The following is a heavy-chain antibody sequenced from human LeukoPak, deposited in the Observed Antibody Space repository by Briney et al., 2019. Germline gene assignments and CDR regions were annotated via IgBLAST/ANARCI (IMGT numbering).Heavy chain of an antibody. CDR3: AKDLESSGSRGDAFDI. J-gene: IGHJ3*02. D-gene: IGHD6-19*01. V-gene: IGHV3-23*01. Sequence: GGSLRLSCAASGFTFSSYAMSWVRQAPGKGLEWVSAISGSGGSTYYADSVKGRFTISRDNSKNTLYLQMNSLRAEDTAVYYCAKDLESSGSRGDAFDIWGQGTMVTVSS. CDR1: GFTFSSYA. CDR2: ISGSGGST.